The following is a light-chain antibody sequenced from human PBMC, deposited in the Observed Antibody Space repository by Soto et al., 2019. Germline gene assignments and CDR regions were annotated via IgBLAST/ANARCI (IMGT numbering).Light chain of an antibody. CDR2: DDN. J-gene: IGLJ2*01. CDR1: SGSIASNY. Sequence: NFMLTQPHSVSESPGKTVTISCTRSSGSIASNYVQWYQQRPGSAPTTVIYDDNHRPSGVPDRFSGSIDSSSHSASLTISGLKTEDEADYYCQSYDSSNVVFGGGTQVTVL. V-gene: IGLV6-57*04. CDR3: QSYDSSNVV.